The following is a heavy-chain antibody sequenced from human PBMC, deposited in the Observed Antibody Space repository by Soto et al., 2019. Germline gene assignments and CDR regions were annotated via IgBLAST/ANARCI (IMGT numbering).Heavy chain of an antibody. J-gene: IGHJ5*01. CDR3: GKNSGWFDS. Sequence: AGGSLRLPCAASGFTYSRNDMTWVRQAPGKGPEWVSTIGGGGTTYYADSVKGRFTTSRDNYKNTLDLQMDSMRADDTAVYSCGKNSGWFDSWGRGTLVTVSS. D-gene: IGHD3-10*01. CDR2: IGGGGTT. CDR1: GFTYSRND. V-gene: IGHV3-23*01.